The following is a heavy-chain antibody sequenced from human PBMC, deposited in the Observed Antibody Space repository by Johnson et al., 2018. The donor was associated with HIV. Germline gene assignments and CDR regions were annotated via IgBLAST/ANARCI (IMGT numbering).Heavy chain of an antibody. CDR2: IKSKTDGGTT. Sequence: VQLVESGGGLVKPGGSLRLSCAASGFTFSNAWMSWVRQAPGKGLEWVGRIKSKTDGGTTDYAAPVKGRFTISRDDSKNTLYLQMNSLKTEDTAVYYCARDPRGQHPRGAVDIWGQGTMVTVS. CDR3: ARDPRGQHPRGAVDI. V-gene: IGHV3-15*01. J-gene: IGHJ3*02. CDR1: GFTFSNAW. D-gene: IGHD6-13*01.